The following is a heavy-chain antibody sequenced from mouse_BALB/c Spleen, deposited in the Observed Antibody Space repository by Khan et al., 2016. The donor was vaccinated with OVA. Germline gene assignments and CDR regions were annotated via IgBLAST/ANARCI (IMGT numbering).Heavy chain of an antibody. V-gene: IGHV1-4*01. Sequence: QVQLKQSGAELARPGASVKMSCKASGYTFTSYTIHWIKKRPGQGLEWIGYINPSNGYTNYNQKVKDKATLTTDKSSTTAYLQLSSLTSDDSAVYNCVRDGAYHRNDGWFAYWGPGTLVTVSA. J-gene: IGHJ3*01. CDR1: GYTFTSYT. CDR2: INPSNGYT. CDR3: VRDGAYHRNDGWFAY. D-gene: IGHD2-14*01.